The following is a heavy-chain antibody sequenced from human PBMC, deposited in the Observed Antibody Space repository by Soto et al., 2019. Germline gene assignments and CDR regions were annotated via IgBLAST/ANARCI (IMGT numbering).Heavy chain of an antibody. Sequence: SETLSLTCTVSGASITSYYWKWIRQPPGKGLEWIGYTFHSGVNKYNPSLKSRVTMSVDTSKNQFSLKLSSVTAADTAVYYCARRLCPSGYCTIDYWGQGTLVTVSS. V-gene: IGHV4-59*08. CDR3: ARRLCPSGYCTIDY. J-gene: IGHJ4*02. CDR2: TFHSGVN. D-gene: IGHD3-3*01. CDR1: GASITSYY.